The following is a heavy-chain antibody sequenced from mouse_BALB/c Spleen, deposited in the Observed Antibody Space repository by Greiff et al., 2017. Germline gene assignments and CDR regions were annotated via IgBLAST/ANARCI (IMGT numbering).Heavy chain of an antibody. V-gene: IGHV5-12-1*01. J-gene: IGHJ3*01. Sequence: EVKLMESGGGLVKPGGSLKLSCAASGFAFSSYDMSWVRQTPEKRLEWVAYISSGGGSTYYPDTVKGRFTISRDNAKNTLYLQMSSLKSEDTAMYYCARHRDYDVFAWFAYWGQGTLVTVSA. CDR1: GFAFSSYD. CDR2: ISSGGGST. D-gene: IGHD2-4*01. CDR3: ARHRDYDVFAWFAY.